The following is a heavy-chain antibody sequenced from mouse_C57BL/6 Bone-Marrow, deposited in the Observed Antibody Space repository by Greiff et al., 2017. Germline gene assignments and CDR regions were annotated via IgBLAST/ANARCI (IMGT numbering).Heavy chain of an antibody. CDR1: GFTFSDYY. CDR2: ISNGGGST. Sequence: EVKLVESGGGLVQPGGSLKLSCAASGFTFSDYYMYWVRQTPEKRLEWLAYISNGGGSTYYPDTVKGRFTISRDNAKNPLYLQMSRLKSEDTAMYYCARHSDYWGQGTSVTVSS. V-gene: IGHV5-12*01. J-gene: IGHJ4*01. CDR3: ARHSDY.